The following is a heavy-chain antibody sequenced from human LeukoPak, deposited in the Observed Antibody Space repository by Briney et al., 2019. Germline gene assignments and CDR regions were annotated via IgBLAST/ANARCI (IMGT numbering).Heavy chain of an antibody. CDR3: ARDRGVYGGFLRGDV. Sequence: GGSLRLSCAASGFTFSSYSMNWVRQAPGKGLEWVSSISSSSSYIYYADSVKGRFTISRDNAKNSLYLQMNSLRAEDTAVYYCARDRGVYGGFLRGDVWGKGTTVTVSS. D-gene: IGHD4-23*01. V-gene: IGHV3-21*01. J-gene: IGHJ6*04. CDR1: GFTFSSYS. CDR2: ISSSSSYI.